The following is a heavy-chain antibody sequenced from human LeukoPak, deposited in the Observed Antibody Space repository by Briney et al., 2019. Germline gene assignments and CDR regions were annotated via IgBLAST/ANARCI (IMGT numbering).Heavy chain of an antibody. Sequence: GGSLRFSCAAPGFTFSSYWMSWVRQAQGKGLEWVANIKEDGSEKYYVDSVKGRFTISRDNAKNSLYLHMNSLTAEDTAMYYCARDWVAGVPFDAFDIWGQGTMVSVSS. D-gene: IGHD3-10*01. V-gene: IGHV3-7*03. J-gene: IGHJ3*02. CDR1: GFTFSSYW. CDR2: IKEDGSEK. CDR3: ARDWVAGVPFDAFDI.